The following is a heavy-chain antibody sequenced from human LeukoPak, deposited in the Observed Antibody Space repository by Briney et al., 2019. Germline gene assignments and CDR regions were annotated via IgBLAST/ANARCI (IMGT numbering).Heavy chain of an antibody. D-gene: IGHD6-19*01. V-gene: IGHV3-30*04. CDR2: ISYDGSNK. CDR1: GFTFSSYA. CDR3: ARARSQWQQRYYYGMDV. J-gene: IGHJ6*02. Sequence: GRSLRLSCAASGFTFSSYAMHWVRQAPGKGLEWVAVISYDGSNKYYADSVKGRFTISRDNSKNTLYLQMNSLRAEDTAVYYCARARSQWQQRYYYGMDVWGQGTTVTVSS.